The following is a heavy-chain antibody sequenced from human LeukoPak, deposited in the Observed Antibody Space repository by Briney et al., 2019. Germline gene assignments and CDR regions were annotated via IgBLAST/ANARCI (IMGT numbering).Heavy chain of an antibody. V-gene: IGHV3-9*01. J-gene: IGHJ5*02. CDR1: GFTFDDYA. Sequence: PGRSLRLSCAASGFTFDDYAMHWVRQAPGKGLEWVSGISWNSGSIGYADSVKGRFTISRDNAKDTLYLQMNSLRAEDTAVYYCARAAYSSSWYVPGWFDPWGQGTLVTVSS. CDR2: ISWNSGSI. CDR3: ARAAYSSSWYVPGWFDP. D-gene: IGHD6-13*01.